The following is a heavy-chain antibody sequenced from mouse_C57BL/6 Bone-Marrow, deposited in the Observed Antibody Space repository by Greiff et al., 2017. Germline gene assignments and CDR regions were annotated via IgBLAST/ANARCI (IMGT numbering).Heavy chain of an antibody. Sequence: QVQLQQPGAELVKPGASVKMSCKASGYTFTSYWITWVKQRPGQGLEWIGDIYPGSGSTNYNEKFKSKATLTVDTSSSTAYMQLSSLTSEDSAVYYCARFPLKIIWLRRWGYWGQGTTLTVSS. D-gene: IGHD2-2*01. CDR2: IYPGSGST. J-gene: IGHJ2*01. V-gene: IGHV1-55*01. CDR3: ARFPLKIIWLRRWGY. CDR1: GYTFTSYW.